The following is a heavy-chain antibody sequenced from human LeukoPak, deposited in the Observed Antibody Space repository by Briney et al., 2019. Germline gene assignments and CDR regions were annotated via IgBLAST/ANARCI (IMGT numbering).Heavy chain of an antibody. CDR2: ISGSGGST. CDR3: AKMVTRDIVEDY. CDR1: GFTFSSYA. V-gene: IGHV3-23*01. J-gene: IGHJ4*02. Sequence: PGGSLRLSCAASGFTFSSYAVSWVRQAPGKGLEWVSAISGSGGSTYYADSVKGRFTISRDNSKNTLYLQMNSLRAEDTAVYYCAKMVTRDIVEDYWGQGTLVTVSS. D-gene: IGHD5-12*01.